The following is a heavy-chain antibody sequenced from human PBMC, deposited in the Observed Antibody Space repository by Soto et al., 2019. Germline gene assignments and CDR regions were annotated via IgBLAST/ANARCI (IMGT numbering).Heavy chain of an antibody. D-gene: IGHD3-9*01. CDR2: IYYSGST. V-gene: IGHV4-39*01. CDR3: ARRPIYDILTGSAFDI. J-gene: IGHJ3*02. Sequence: QLQLQESGPGLVKPSETLSLTCTVSGGSISSSSYYWGWIRQPPGKGLEWIGSIYYSGSTYYNPSLKSRVPISVDTSKNQFSLKLSSVTAADTAVYYCARRPIYDILTGSAFDIWGQGTMVTVSS. CDR1: GGSISSSSYY.